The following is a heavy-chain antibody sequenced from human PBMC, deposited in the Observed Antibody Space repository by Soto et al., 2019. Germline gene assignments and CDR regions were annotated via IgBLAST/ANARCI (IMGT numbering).Heavy chain of an antibody. CDR2: ISYDGSNK. CDR3: ARGRVVDKGIAVASYGMDV. V-gene: IGHV3-30-3*01. J-gene: IGHJ6*02. Sequence: GGSLRLSCAASGFTFSSYAMHWVRQAPGKGLEWVAVISYDGSNKYYADSVKGRFTISRDNSKNTLYLQMNSLRAEDTAVYYCARGRVVDKGIAVASYGMDVWGQGTTVTVSS. CDR1: GFTFSSYA. D-gene: IGHD6-19*01.